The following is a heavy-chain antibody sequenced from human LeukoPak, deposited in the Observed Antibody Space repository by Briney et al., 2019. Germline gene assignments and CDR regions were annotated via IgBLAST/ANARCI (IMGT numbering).Heavy chain of an antibody. CDR3: ASIAVAGTQTSSFDY. D-gene: IGHD6-19*01. J-gene: IGHJ4*02. CDR1: GFTFTSSA. CDR2: IVVGSGNT. Sequence: ASVKVCCKASGFTFTSSAVQWVRQARGQRLEWIGWIVVGSGNTNYAQKFQERVTITRDMSTSTAYMELSSLRSEDTAVYYCASIAVAGTQTSSFDYWGQGTLVTVSS. V-gene: IGHV1-58*01.